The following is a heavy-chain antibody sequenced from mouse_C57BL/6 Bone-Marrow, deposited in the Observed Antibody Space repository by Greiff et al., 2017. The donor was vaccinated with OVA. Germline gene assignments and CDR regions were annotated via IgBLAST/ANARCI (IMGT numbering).Heavy chain of an antibody. CDR2: INPNYGTT. Sequence: VQLQQSGPELVKPGASVKISCKASGYSFTDYNMNWVKQSNGKSLEWIGVINPNYGTTSYNQKFKGKATLTVDQSASTAYMQLNSLTSEDSAVYYSALYYGSSYRYFDVWGTGTTVTVSS. CDR1: GYSFTDYN. V-gene: IGHV1-39*01. CDR3: ALYYGSSYRYFDV. J-gene: IGHJ1*03. D-gene: IGHD1-1*01.